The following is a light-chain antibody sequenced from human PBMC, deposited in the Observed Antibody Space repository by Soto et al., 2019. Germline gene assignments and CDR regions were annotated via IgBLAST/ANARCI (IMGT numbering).Light chain of an antibody. V-gene: IGKV3-15*01. J-gene: IGKJ1*01. CDR1: QSVSSN. CDR3: QQYVNWPPWT. Sequence: EILMTQSPATLAVSPGERATLSCRASQSVSSNLAWYQQKSGQAPRLLIYRASTRASGIPARFSGGGSGTEFTLTIISLQSEDFAVYYCQQYVNWPPWTFGQGTKVEIK. CDR2: RAS.